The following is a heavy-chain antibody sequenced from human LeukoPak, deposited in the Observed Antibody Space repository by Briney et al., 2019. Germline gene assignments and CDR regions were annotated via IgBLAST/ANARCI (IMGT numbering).Heavy chain of an antibody. Sequence: PGGSLRLSCAASGFTFSSYGMHWVRQAPGKGLEWVAFIRYDGSNKYYADSVEGRFTISRDNSKNTLYLQMNSLRAEDTAVYYCAKEKTRYCSSTSCYTPGIYWGQGTLVTVSS. V-gene: IGHV3-30*02. CDR3: AKEKTRYCSSTSCYTPGIY. D-gene: IGHD2-2*02. CDR2: IRYDGSNK. J-gene: IGHJ4*02. CDR1: GFTFSSYG.